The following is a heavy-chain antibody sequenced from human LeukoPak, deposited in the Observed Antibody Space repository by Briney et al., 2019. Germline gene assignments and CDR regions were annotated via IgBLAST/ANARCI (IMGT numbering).Heavy chain of an antibody. CDR3: ALFGLVYYYYGMDV. D-gene: IGHD3-3*01. CDR1: GYTFTSYD. J-gene: IGHJ6*02. CDR2: MNPNSGNT. Sequence: ASVKVSCKASGYTFTSYDINWVRQATGQGLEWMGWMNPNSGNTGYAQKFQGRVTMTRNTSISTAYMELSSLRSEDTAVYYCALFGLVYYYYGMDVWGQGTTVTVSS. V-gene: IGHV1-8*01.